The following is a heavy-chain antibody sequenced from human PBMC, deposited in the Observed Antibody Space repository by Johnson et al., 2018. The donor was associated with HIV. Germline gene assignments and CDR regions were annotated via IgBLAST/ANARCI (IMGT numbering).Heavy chain of an antibody. Sequence: QVQLVESGGGVAQPGRSLRLSCAATGFTLSRYDMHWVRQAPGKGLEWVAIIWYDGSNKYYADSVKGRFTISRDNSNNTLYLQMDSLRAEDTAVYYCAKDRNWGASGAFDIWGQGTMVTVSS. CDR1: GFTLSRYD. D-gene: IGHD7-27*01. CDR2: IWYDGSNK. V-gene: IGHV3-33*06. CDR3: AKDRNWGASGAFDI. J-gene: IGHJ3*02.